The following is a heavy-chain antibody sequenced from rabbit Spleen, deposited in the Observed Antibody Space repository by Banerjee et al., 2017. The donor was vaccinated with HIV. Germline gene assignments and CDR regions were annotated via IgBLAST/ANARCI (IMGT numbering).Heavy chain of an antibody. V-gene: IGHV1S40*01. J-gene: IGHJ4*01. CDR1: GFDFSVYG. D-gene: IGHD6-1*01. CDR3: ARVGGVGVYGYATL. CDR2: IYGGSSSST. Sequence: QSLEESGGGLVQPGGSLKLSCKASGFDFSVYGLSWVRQAPGKGLEWIACIYGGSSSSTYYATWATGRFTISKTSSTTVDLKMTSLTAADTATYFCARVGGVGVYGYATLWGPGTLVTVS.